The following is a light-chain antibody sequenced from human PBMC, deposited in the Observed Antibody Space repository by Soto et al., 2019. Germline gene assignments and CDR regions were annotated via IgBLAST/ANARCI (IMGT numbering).Light chain of an antibody. CDR2: GAF. CDR1: QSVGGA. Sequence: EIVMTQSPATLSVSPGETATLSCRASQSVGGAVAWYQHKPGQAPRLLIVGAFIRATGVPGRFSGGGSGTEFTLTISSLQSEDFAVYYCQQYKNWPPLPFGGGTTVEIK. CDR3: QQYKNWPPLP. J-gene: IGKJ4*01. V-gene: IGKV3-15*01.